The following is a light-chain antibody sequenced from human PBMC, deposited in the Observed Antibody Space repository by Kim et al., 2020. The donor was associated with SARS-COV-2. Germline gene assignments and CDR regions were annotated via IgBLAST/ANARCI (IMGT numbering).Light chain of an antibody. CDR2: STD. J-gene: IGLJ3*02. CDR3: MLYLGNGISV. CDR1: SGSVSTGHY. V-gene: IGLV8-61*01. Sequence: QTVVTQEPSLSVSPGGTVTLTSGLNSGSVSTGHYPSWSQQTPGQPPRTLIYSTDTRSSGVPDRFSGAILGGKAALIITGAQADDDCDYYCMLYLGNGISVFGGGTQLTVL.